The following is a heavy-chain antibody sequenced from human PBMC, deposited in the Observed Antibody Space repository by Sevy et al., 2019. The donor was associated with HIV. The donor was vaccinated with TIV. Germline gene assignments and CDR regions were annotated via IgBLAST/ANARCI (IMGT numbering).Heavy chain of an antibody. V-gene: IGHV3-33*01. Sequence: GESLKISCAASGFTFSSYGMHWVRQAPGKGLEWVAVIWYDGSNKYYADSVKGRFTISRDNSKNTLDLQMNSLRAEDTAVYYCARVGGYCSGTSCYTGRYYYYYGMDVWGQGTTVTVSS. J-gene: IGHJ6*02. CDR2: IWYDGSNK. CDR3: ARVGGYCSGTSCYTGRYYYYYGMDV. CDR1: GFTFSSYG. D-gene: IGHD2-2*02.